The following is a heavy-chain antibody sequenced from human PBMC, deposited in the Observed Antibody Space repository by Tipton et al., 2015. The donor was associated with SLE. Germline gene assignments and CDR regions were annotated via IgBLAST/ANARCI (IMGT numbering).Heavy chain of an antibody. V-gene: IGHV1-18*01. CDR1: GYTFTSYA. J-gene: IGHJ4*02. CDR2: ISGYNGNT. CDR3: ARVERLSSRSSFDY. D-gene: IGHD6-25*01. Sequence: QLVQSGPEVKKPGASVRVSCKASGYTFTSYAITWVRQAPGQGLEWMAWISGYNGNTNHAQRLQGRVTMTTDTSTDTAYMELRGLRSDDTAVYYCARVERLSSRSSFDYWGQGTLVTVSS.